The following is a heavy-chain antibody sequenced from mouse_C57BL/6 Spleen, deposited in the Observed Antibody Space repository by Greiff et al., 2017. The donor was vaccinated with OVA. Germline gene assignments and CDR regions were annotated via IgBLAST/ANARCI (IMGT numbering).Heavy chain of an antibody. V-gene: IGHV1-26*01. D-gene: IGHD1-1*01. CDR2: INPNNGGT. CDR3: AIPYYGSRDWYFDV. Sequence: EVQLQQSGPELVKPGASVKISCKASGYTFTDYYMNWVKQSHGKSLEWIGDINPNNGGTSYNQKFKGKATLTVDKSSSTAYMELRSLTSEDSAVYYCAIPYYGSRDWYFDVWGTGTTVTVSS. J-gene: IGHJ1*03. CDR1: GYTFTDYY.